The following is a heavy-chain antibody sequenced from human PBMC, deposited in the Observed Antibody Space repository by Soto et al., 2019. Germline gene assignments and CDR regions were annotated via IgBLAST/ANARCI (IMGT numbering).Heavy chain of an antibody. CDR1: GFTFSRYA. CDR2: INGIGDTT. D-gene: IGHD1-26*01. V-gene: IGHV3-23*01. J-gene: IGHJ4*02. CDR3: AKVTTGYYTFDS. Sequence: VQLLESGGGLVQPGGSLRLSCAASGFTFSRYAMSWVRQAPGKGLEWVSSINGIGDTTYYTDSVRGRFTISRDTSTNTLYLQMSSLRAEDTAEYFCAKVTTGYYTFDSWGQGTLVFVSS.